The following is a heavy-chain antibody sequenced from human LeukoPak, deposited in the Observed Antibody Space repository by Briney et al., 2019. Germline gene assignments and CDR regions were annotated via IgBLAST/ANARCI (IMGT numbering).Heavy chain of an antibody. Sequence: GASVKVSCKSSGYTFTSYGISWVRQAPGQGLEWMGWISAYNGNTNYAQKLQGRVTMTEDTSTDTAYMELSSLRSEDTAVYYCATTHAQSGIVGATFSYWGQGTLVTVSS. CDR2: ISAYNGNT. CDR1: GYTFTSYG. V-gene: IGHV1-18*01. CDR3: ATTHAQSGIVGATFSY. D-gene: IGHD1-26*01. J-gene: IGHJ4*02.